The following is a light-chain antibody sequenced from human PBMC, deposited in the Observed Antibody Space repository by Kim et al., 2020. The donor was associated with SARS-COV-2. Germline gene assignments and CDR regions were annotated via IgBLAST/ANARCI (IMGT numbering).Light chain of an antibody. CDR1: QGVSSRY. Sequence: PGERATLSCRASQGVSSRYLAWYQQKPGQAPRLLIYGASSRATGIPDRFSGSGSGTDFTLTISRLEPEDFAVYYCQQYGSSPPITFGQGTRLEIK. J-gene: IGKJ5*01. CDR3: QQYGSSPPIT. CDR2: GAS. V-gene: IGKV3-20*01.